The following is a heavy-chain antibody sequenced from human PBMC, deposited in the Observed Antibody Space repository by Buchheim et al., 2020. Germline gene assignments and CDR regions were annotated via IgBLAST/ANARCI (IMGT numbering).Heavy chain of an antibody. V-gene: IGHV3-23*01. Sequence: EVQLLESGGGLVQPGGSLRLSCAASGFTFSSYAMSWVRQAPGKGLEWVSTISGSGVSTHYADSVKGRFTISRDNSKNTLYLQMNSLRAEDTAVYYCARITFGGVIVIDFGLDYWGQGTL. CDR2: ISGSGVST. CDR3: ARITFGGVIVIDFGLDY. J-gene: IGHJ4*02. CDR1: GFTFSSYA. D-gene: IGHD3-16*02.